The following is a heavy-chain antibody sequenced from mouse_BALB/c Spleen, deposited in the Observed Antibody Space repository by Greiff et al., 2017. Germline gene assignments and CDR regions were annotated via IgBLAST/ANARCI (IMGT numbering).Heavy chain of an antibody. CDR3: ARHGSGNCVFAY. CDR1: GFTFNSYG. Sequence: EVQVVQSGAGLVKPGASVKFSCAASGFTFNSYGMPWVRQTPDKSLEWVATISSGGSYTYYPDSLKGRFTISRDTAKNTLYLQMSSLKSEDTAMYYCARHGSGNCVFAYWGQGTLVTVSA. V-gene: IGHV5-6*01. D-gene: IGHD1-1*02. J-gene: IGHJ3*01. CDR2: ISSGGSYT.